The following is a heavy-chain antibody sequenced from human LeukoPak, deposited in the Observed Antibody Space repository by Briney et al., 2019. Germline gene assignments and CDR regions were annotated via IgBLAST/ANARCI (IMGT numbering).Heavy chain of an antibody. CDR1: GYSFTNYW. D-gene: IGHD5-12*01. CDR3: ARLVPVLRSFSFDY. Sequence: GESLKISCKGSGYSFTNYWIGWVRQMPGKGLEWMGIIYPGDSDTRYRPSFQGQVTISADKSISTAYLQWSSLKASDTAMYYCARLVPVLRSFSFDYWGQGTLVTVSS. J-gene: IGHJ4*02. CDR2: IYPGDSDT. V-gene: IGHV5-51*01.